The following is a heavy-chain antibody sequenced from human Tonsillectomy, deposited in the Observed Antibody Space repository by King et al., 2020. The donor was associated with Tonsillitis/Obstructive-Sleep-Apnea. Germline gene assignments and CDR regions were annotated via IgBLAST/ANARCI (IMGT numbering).Heavy chain of an antibody. CDR3: ARDPFTGAPPHVGHYYYMDG. Sequence: VQLVESGGGVVQPGRSLRLSCAASGFSFSSYGMHWVRQAPGKGLEWVGVIWYHGTNKLYAESVKGRITISRDNSNNTLYLQMNSLRVEDTAVYYCARDPFTGAPPHVGHYYYMDGWGKGTTVTVSS. D-gene: IGHD1-26*01. CDR2: IWYHGTNK. V-gene: IGHV3-33*01. CDR1: GFSFSSYG. J-gene: IGHJ6*03.